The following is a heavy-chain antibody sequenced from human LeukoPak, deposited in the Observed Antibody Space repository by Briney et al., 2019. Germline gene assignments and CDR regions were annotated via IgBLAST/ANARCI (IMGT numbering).Heavy chain of an antibody. CDR1: GYTSTSYG. D-gene: IGHD6-19*01. V-gene: IGHV1-18*01. Sequence: ASVKVSCKASGYTSTSYGISWVRQAPGQGLEWMGWISAYNGNTNYAQKLQGRVTMTTDTSTSTAYMELRSLRSDDTAVYYCASQSSGWFSPHGSWFDPWGQGTLVTVSS. J-gene: IGHJ5*02. CDR2: ISAYNGNT. CDR3: ASQSSGWFSPHGSWFDP.